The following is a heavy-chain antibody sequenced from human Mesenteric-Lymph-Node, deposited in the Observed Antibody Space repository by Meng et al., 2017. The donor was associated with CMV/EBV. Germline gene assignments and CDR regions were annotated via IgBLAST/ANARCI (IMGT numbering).Heavy chain of an antibody. D-gene: IGHD1-14*01. J-gene: IGHJ4*02. CDR2: ISHSGST. V-gene: IGHV4-39*01. Sequence: CMVAGDSIISDTYYWAWVRQPPGRGLEWIGSISHSGSTSYNPSRESRVTISVDTSKNQFSLNLNSVTAADTAVYYCARHKDVPALPDFWGQGTLVTVSS. CDR1: GDSIISDTYY. CDR3: ARHKDVPALPDF.